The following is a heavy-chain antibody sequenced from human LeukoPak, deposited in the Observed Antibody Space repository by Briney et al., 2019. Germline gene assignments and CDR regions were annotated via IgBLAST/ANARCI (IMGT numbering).Heavy chain of an antibody. CDR1: GFTFSSYW. V-gene: IGHV3-7*01. D-gene: IGHD1-26*01. Sequence: GGSLRLSCAAPGFTFSSYWMSWVRQAPGKGLEWVANIKQDGSEKYYVDSVKGRFTISRDNAKNSLYLQMNSLRAEDTAVYYCARKWELFDYWGQGTLVTVSS. CDR3: ARKWELFDY. CDR2: IKQDGSEK. J-gene: IGHJ4*02.